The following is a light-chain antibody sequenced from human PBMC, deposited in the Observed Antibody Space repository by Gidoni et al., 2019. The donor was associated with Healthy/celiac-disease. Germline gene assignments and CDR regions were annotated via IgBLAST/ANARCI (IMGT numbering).Light chain of an antibody. CDR2: QDS. Sequence: SYELTQPPSVSVSPGQTASITCSGDKLGDKYACWYQQKPGQSPVLVIYQDSKRPSGIPERFSGSNSGKTATLTISGTQAMDEADYYCQAWDSSAWVLGGGTKLTVL. V-gene: IGLV3-1*01. CDR3: QAWDSSAWV. J-gene: IGLJ3*02. CDR1: KLGDKY.